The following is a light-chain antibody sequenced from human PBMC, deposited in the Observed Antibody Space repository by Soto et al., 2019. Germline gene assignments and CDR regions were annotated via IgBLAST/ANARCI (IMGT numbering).Light chain of an antibody. CDR2: DAS. CDR1: QNINNW. J-gene: IGKJ5*01. Sequence: DLQMTQSPSTQFASIGGRVTITCRASQNINNWIAWYQQKPGKAPKFLIYDASTLESGVPSRFSGSGFGTEFSLTISSLQPDDFGSYYCQHMRTFGQGTRLDIK. CDR3: QHMRT. V-gene: IGKV1-5*01.